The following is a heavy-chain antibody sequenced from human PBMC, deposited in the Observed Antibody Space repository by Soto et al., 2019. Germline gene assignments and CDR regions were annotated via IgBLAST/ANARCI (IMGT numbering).Heavy chain of an antibody. V-gene: IGHV4-34*01. D-gene: IGHD6-13*01. CDR1: GGSFSGYY. J-gene: IGHJ6*03. CDR2: INHSGST. CDR3: ARGRVYKAAAGFYYYYYMDV. Sequence: SQTLSLTCAVYGGSFSGYYWSWIRQPPGKGLEWIGEINHSGSTNYNPSLKSRVTISVDTSKNQFSLKLSSVTAADTAVYYCARGRVYKAAAGFYYYYYMDVWGKGTTVTVSS.